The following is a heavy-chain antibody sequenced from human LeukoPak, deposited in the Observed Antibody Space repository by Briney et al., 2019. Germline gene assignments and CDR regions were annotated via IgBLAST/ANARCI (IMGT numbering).Heavy chain of an antibody. Sequence: SETLSLTCTVSGGSISSSSFYWGRIRQPPGKGLEWIGSIYYSGSTYYNPSLKSRVTISVDTSKNQFSLKLSSVTAADTAVYYCARSSGYSSSGGLNWFDTWGQGTLVTVSS. CDR2: IYYSGST. D-gene: IGHD6-13*01. J-gene: IGHJ5*02. CDR1: GGSISSSSFY. CDR3: ARSSGYSSSGGLNWFDT. V-gene: IGHV4-39*01.